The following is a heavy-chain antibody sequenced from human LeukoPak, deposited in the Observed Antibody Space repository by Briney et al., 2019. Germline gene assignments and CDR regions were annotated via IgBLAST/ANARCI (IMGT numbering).Heavy chain of an antibody. CDR2: INPNSGGT. CDR3: ARGPVVGATIPGDY. V-gene: IGHV1-2*02. Sequence: ASVKVSCKASGYTFTGYYIHWVRQAPGQGLDWVGWINPNSGGTNYAQKFQGRVTMARDTSITTAYMELSRLRSDDTAVYYCARGPVVGATIPGDYWGQGTLVTVSS. D-gene: IGHD1-26*01. CDR1: GYTFTGYY. J-gene: IGHJ4*02.